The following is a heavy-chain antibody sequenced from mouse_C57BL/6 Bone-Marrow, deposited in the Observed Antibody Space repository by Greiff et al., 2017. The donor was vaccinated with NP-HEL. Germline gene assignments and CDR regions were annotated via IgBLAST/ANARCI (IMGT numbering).Heavy chain of an antibody. J-gene: IGHJ3*01. CDR3: ARGGLYGFAY. CDR1: GYAFTNYL. D-gene: IGHD2-12*01. Sequence: VQLQESGAELVRPGTSVKVSCKASGYAFTNYLIEWVKQRPGQGLEWIGVINPGSGGTNYNEKFKGKGTLTADKSSSTAYMQLSSLTSEDSAVYFCARGGLYGFAYWGQGTLVTVSA. V-gene: IGHV1-54*01. CDR2: INPGSGGT.